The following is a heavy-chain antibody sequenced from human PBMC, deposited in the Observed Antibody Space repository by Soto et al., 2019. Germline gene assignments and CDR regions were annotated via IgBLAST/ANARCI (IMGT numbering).Heavy chain of an antibody. Sequence: GGSLRLSCAASGFTFSSYAMSWVRQAPGKGLEWVSAISGSGGSTYYADSVKGRFTISRDNSKNTLYLQMNSLRAEDTAVYYCAKDVEQQLVVDWFDPWGQGTLVTVSS. D-gene: IGHD6-13*01. CDR2: ISGSGGST. CDR3: AKDVEQQLVVDWFDP. V-gene: IGHV3-23*01. CDR1: GFTFSSYA. J-gene: IGHJ5*02.